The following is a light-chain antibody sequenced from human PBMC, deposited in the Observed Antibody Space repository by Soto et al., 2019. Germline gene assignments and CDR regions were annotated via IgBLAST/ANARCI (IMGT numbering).Light chain of an antibody. CDR1: QSVSSSS. Sequence: EIVLTQSPGTLSLSPGERATLSCRASQSVSSSSLAWYQQKPGQAPRLLIYDASSRATGIPERFSGSGSGKDFTLTVSRLEPEDFAVYSCQQFGSSRTFGQGTKV. J-gene: IGKJ1*01. V-gene: IGKV3-20*01. CDR2: DAS. CDR3: QQFGSSRT.